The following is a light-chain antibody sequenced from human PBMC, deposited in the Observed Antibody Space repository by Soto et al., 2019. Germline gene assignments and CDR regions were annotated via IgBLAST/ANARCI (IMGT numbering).Light chain of an antibody. V-gene: IGKV2-28*01. Sequence: DIVMTQSPLSLPVTPGEPASISCRSSQSLLHSNGYNYLDWYLQKPGQSPQLLIYLGSNRASGVPDRFSGSGSGTDLAQKISGVMDEDLGVYYCMQAVQTLTFGGGTKVETK. CDR1: QSLLHSNGYNY. J-gene: IGKJ4*01. CDR3: MQAVQTLT. CDR2: LGS.